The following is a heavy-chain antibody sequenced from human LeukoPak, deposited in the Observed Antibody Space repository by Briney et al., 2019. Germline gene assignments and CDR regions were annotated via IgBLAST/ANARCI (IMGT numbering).Heavy chain of an antibody. J-gene: IGHJ3*02. D-gene: IGHD5-18*01. CDR1: GFTFSSYG. V-gene: IGHV3-30*19. Sequence: PGGSLRLSCAASGFTFSSYGMHWVRQAPGKGLEWVADISYDGSNKYYADSVKGRFTISRDNSKNTLYLQMNSLRAEDTAVFYCARESPRTALSSYAFDIWGQGTMVTVSS. CDR2: ISYDGSNK. CDR3: ARESPRTALSSYAFDI.